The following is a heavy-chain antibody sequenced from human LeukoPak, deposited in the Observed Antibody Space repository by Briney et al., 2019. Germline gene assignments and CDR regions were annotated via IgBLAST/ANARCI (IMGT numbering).Heavy chain of an antibody. CDR2: ISGSGGST. CDR1: GFAFSSYA. Sequence: GRSLRLSCAASGFAFSSYAMSWVRQAPGKGLEWVSAISGSGGSTYYADSVKGRFTISRDNSKNTLYLQMNSLRAEDTAVYYCAKVYYYDSSGSNDYWGQGTLVTVSS. J-gene: IGHJ4*02. D-gene: IGHD3-22*01. V-gene: IGHV3-23*01. CDR3: AKVYYYDSSGSNDY.